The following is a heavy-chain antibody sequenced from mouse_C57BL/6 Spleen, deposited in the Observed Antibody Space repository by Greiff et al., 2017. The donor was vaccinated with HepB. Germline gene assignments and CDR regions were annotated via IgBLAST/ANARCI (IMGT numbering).Heavy chain of an antibody. V-gene: IGHV5-4*01. CDR2: ISDGGSYT. CDR3: ARATGAWFAY. CDR1: GFTFSSYA. Sequence: EVQVVESGGGLVKPGGSLKLSCAASGFTFSSYAMSWVRQTPEKRLEWVATISDGGSYTYYPDNVKGRFTISRDNAKNNLYLQMSHLKSEDTAMYYCARATGAWFAYWGQGTLVTVSA. D-gene: IGHD4-1*02. J-gene: IGHJ3*01.